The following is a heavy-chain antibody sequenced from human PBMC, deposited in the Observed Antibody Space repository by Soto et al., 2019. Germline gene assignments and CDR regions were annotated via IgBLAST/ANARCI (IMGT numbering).Heavy chain of an antibody. J-gene: IGHJ5*02. CDR1: GFPFTSYW. Sequence: LRLSCAASGFPFTSYWMHWVRQVPGKGLEWVSRVSDDGSDTDYADSVKGRFTISRDNAKRSLYLQMMSLTAEDTAIYYCVRGGGGGLFDPWGQGTMVTVSS. CDR2: VSDDGSDT. V-gene: IGHV3-74*01. CDR3: VRGGGGGLFDP. D-gene: IGHD2-15*01.